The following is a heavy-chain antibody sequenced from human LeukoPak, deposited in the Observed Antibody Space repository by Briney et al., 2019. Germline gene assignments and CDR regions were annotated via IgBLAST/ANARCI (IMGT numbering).Heavy chain of an antibody. CDR3: ARGANRVFDY. CDR2: TYYRSKWYN. Sequence: SQTLSLTCAISGXSVSSSTDAWNWIRQSPSRGLEWLGRTYYRSKWYNDYAVSVESRITINPDTSKNQFSLQLNSVTPEDTAVYYCARGANRVFDYWGQGTLVTVSS. V-gene: IGHV6-1*01. D-gene: IGHD1-14*01. J-gene: IGHJ4*02. CDR1: GXSVSSSTDA.